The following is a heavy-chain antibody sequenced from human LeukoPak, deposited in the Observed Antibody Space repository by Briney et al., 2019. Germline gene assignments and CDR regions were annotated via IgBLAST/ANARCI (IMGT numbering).Heavy chain of an antibody. CDR1: GGSISSGDYY. V-gene: IGHV4-30-4*01. J-gene: IGHJ5*02. Sequence: SETLSLTCTVSGGSISSGDYYWSWIRQPPGKGLEWLGYIYYSGSTYYNPSLKSRVTISVDASKNQFSLKLSSVTAADTAVYYCARQYGSGSYYIWFDPWGQGTLVTVSS. CDR3: ARQYGSGSYYIWFDP. CDR2: IYYSGST. D-gene: IGHD3-10*01.